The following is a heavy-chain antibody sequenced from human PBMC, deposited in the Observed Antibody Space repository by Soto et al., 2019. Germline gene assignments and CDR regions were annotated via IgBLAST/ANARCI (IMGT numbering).Heavy chain of an antibody. V-gene: IGHV3-23*01. Sequence: GGSLRLSCAASGFTFSTYAMSWVRQAPGKGLEWVSGIRGSGGSTYYADSVKGRFTISRDNSKNTLYLQMNSLRAEDTAVYYCAKDRTSGTTPGDAFDIWGQGTMVTVSS. CDR1: GFTFSTYA. D-gene: IGHD1-1*01. CDR2: IRGSGGST. CDR3: AKDRTSGTTPGDAFDI. J-gene: IGHJ3*02.